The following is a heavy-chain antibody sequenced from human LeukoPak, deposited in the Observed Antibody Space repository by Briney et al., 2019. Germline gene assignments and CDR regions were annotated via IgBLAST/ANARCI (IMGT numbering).Heavy chain of an antibody. D-gene: IGHD3-22*01. CDR1: GFTFSSYW. CDR2: IKTDGSNT. V-gene: IGHV3-74*01. Sequence: GGSLRLSCAASGFTFSSYWMHWVRQVPGKGLVWVSRIKTDGSNTVYADNVKGRFTISRDNAKNTLYLQMNSLRVEDTAVYYCIRTYYYDSRDYFDYWGQGALVTVSS. J-gene: IGHJ4*02. CDR3: IRTYYYDSRDYFDY.